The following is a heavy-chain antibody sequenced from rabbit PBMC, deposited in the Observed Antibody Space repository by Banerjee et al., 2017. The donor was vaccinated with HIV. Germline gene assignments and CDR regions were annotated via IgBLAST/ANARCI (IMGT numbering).Heavy chain of an antibody. Sequence: QEQLVESGGGLVQPEGTLTLTCTVSGFSFSSNWICWVRQAPGKGLEWIACIDTGSSGFTYFASWATGRFTCSKTSSTTVTLQMTSLTAADTATYFCARDTGSSFSSYGMDLWGQGTLVTVS. CDR3: ARDTGSSFSSYGMDL. D-gene: IGHD8-1*01. CDR1: GFSFSSNW. V-gene: IGHV1S45*01. CDR2: IDTGSSGFT. J-gene: IGHJ6*01.